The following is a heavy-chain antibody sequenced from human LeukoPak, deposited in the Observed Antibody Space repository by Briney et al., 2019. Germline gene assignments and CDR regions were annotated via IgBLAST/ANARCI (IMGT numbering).Heavy chain of an antibody. CDR2: INPNSGGT. CDR1: GYTFTGHH. CDR3: ARQRSGWSYDAFDI. Sequence: ASVKVSCKASGYTFTGHHMHWVRQAPGQGLEWMGRINPNSGGTTYAQKFQGRVTMTRDTSISTAYMELSRLRSDDTAVFYCARQRSGWSYDAFDIWGQGTMVTVSS. V-gene: IGHV1-2*06. J-gene: IGHJ3*02. D-gene: IGHD6-19*01.